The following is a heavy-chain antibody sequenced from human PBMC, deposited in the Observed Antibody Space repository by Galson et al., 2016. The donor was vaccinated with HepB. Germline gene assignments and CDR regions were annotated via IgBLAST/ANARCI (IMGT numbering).Heavy chain of an antibody. V-gene: IGHV4-38-2*02. Sequence: ETLSLTCTVSGYSLSSGYYWGWIRQTPGKGLEWIGSIYHSGTTFSNPSLKSRVTISVDKSKNQFSLKVSSVTAADTAVYYCARVDVAMYDILDYWGQGTLVTVSS. CDR3: ARVDVAMYDILDY. CDR1: GYSLSSGYY. CDR2: IYHSGTT. J-gene: IGHJ4*02. D-gene: IGHD3-9*01.